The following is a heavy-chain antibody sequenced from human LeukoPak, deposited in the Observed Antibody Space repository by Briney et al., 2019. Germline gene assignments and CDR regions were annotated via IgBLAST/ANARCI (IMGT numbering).Heavy chain of an antibody. V-gene: IGHV4-39*01. CDR2: IYYSGST. CDR1: GGSISSTSYY. Sequence: SETLSLTCTVSGGSISSTSYYWGWIRQPPGKGLEWIGTIYYSGSTYYNPSLKSRVTISGDTSQNQLSLKLTSVTAADTAVYYCSRRPMSMNAFDIWGQGTMVTVSS. J-gene: IGHJ3*02. CDR3: SRRPMSMNAFDI. D-gene: IGHD6-6*01.